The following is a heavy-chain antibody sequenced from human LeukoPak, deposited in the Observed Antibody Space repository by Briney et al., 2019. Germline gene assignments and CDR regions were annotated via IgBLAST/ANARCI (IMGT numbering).Heavy chain of an antibody. Sequence: GASVKVSCKASGGTFSSYAISWVRQAPGQGLEWMGGIIPIFGTANYAQKFQGRVTITADKSTSTAYMELSSLRSEDTAVYYCAIYDPYYYYYMDVWGKGTTVTVSS. CDR1: GGTFSSYA. V-gene: IGHV1-69*06. CDR3: AIYDPYYYYYMDV. J-gene: IGHJ6*03. CDR2: IIPIFGTA. D-gene: IGHD3-3*01.